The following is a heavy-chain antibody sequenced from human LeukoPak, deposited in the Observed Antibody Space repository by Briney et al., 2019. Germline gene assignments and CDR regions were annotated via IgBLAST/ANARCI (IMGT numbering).Heavy chain of an antibody. D-gene: IGHD4-17*01. Sequence: ASVKVSCKASGYTFTSYAMNWVRQAPGQGLEWMGWINTNTGNPPYAHGFTGRFVFSLDTSVSTAYLETSSLKAEDTAVYYCARGYTKDMTSVTHFDYWGQGTLVTVSS. CDR3: ARGYTKDMTSVTHFDY. J-gene: IGHJ4*02. CDR1: GYTFTSYA. CDR2: INTNTGNP. V-gene: IGHV7-4-1*02.